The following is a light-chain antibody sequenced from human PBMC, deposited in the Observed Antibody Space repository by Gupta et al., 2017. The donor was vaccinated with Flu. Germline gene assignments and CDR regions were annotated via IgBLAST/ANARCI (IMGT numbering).Light chain of an antibody. CDR2: DAS. J-gene: IGKJ4*01. Sequence: EIVLTQSPATLSLSPGERATLSCRASQSVSSYLAWYQQKPGQAPRLLMYDASNRATGIPARFSGSGSGTDFTLTISRLEPEDFAVYYCQHRSIWPVIFGGGTKVEIK. V-gene: IGKV3-11*01. CDR3: QHRSIWPVI. CDR1: QSVSSY.